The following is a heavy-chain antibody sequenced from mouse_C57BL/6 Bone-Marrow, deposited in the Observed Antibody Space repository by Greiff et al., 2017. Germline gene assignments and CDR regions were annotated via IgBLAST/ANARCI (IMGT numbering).Heavy chain of an antibody. CDR1: GYTFTSYT. V-gene: IGHV1-4*01. J-gene: IGHJ3*01. Sequence: QVQLQQSGAELARPGASVKMSCKASGYTFTSYTMHWVKQRPGQGLEWIGYINPSSGYTKYNQKFKDKATLTADKSSRTAYMQLSSLTSEDSAVYYCARCTTVVATPFAYWGQGTLGTVSA. CDR2: INPSSGYT. D-gene: IGHD1-1*01. CDR3: ARCTTVVATPFAY.